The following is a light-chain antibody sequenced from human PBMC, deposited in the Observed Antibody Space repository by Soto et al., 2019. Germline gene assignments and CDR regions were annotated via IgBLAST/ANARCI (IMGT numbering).Light chain of an antibody. CDR3: QQYGGSPFI. V-gene: IGKV3-20*01. J-gene: IGKJ3*01. CDR1: QSVSTSY. Sequence: EIELTQSPGTLSLTPGERATLSCRASQSVSTSYLAWYQHKPGQAPRLLIYNTFTRATGIPDRFSGSGSGTDFTLTISRLEPEDFAVYYCQQYGGSPFIFGPGTKVDIK. CDR2: NTF.